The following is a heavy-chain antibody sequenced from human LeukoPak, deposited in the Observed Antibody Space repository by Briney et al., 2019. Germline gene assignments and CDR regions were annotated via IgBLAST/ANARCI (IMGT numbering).Heavy chain of an antibody. D-gene: IGHD6-13*01. CDR3: ARHVAADGIYWFDP. V-gene: IGHV4-39*01. CDR2: IYYSGST. J-gene: IGHJ5*02. CDR1: GGPISSSSYY. Sequence: SETLSLTCTVSGGPISSSSYYWGWIRQPPGKGLEWIGSIYYSGSTYYNPSLKSRVTISVDTSKNQFSLKLSSVTAADTAVYYCARHVAADGIYWFDPWGQGTLVTVSS.